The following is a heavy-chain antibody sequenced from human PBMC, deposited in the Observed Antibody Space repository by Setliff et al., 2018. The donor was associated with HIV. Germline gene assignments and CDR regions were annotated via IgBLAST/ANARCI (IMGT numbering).Heavy chain of an antibody. CDR2: IYTSGST. CDR1: GGSISSYY. J-gene: IGHJ3*02. D-gene: IGHD3-10*01. CDR3: ARLVVRGVIINLYAFDI. V-gene: IGHV4-4*09. Sequence: SETLSLTCTVSGGSISSYYWSWIRQPPGKGLEWIGYIYTSGSTNYNPSLKSRVTISVDTSKNQFSLKLSSVTAADTAVYYCARLVVRGVIINLYAFDIWGRGTMVTVSS.